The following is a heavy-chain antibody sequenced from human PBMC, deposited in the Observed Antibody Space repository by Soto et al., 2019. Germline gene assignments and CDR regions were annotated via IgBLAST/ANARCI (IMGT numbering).Heavy chain of an antibody. CDR2: IKSKNDGGTT. D-gene: IGHD2-2*01. V-gene: IGHV3-15*01. J-gene: IGHJ4*02. Sequence: GGSLRLSCAASGFTFSNAWMSWVRQAPGKGLEWVGRIKSKNDGGTTYYAEPVKGRFTISSDDAKNTLYLQMNSLKTEDTAVYYWMGNDDCSSTSCDSSSSDFGGQGTLVTVSS. CDR3: MGNDDCSSTSCDSSSSDF. CDR1: GFTFSNAW.